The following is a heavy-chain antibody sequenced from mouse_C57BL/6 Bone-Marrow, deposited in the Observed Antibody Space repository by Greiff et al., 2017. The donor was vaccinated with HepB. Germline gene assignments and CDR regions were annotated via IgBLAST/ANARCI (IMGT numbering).Heavy chain of an antibody. CDR1: GYTFTSYW. CDR3: ARKIYYDYDGAY. CDR2: IDPSDSYT. V-gene: IGHV1-50*01. D-gene: IGHD2-4*01. Sequence: QVQLKQPGAELVKPGASVKLSCKASGYTFTSYWMQWVKQRPGPGLEWIGEIDPSDSYTNYNQKFKGKATVTVDTSSSTAYMQLSSLTSEDSAVYYCARKIYYDYDGAYWGQGTLVTVSA. J-gene: IGHJ3*01.